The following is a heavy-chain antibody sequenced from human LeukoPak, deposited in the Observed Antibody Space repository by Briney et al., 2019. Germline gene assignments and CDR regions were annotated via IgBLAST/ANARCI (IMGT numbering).Heavy chain of an antibody. CDR1: GYSFTTYW. V-gene: IGHV5-51*01. Sequence: GESLKISCKGSGYSFTTYWFGWVRQMPGKGLEWMGIIYPGDSETRYTPLFQCQATIPSDKSISTAYLQWSSLKASDTAMYYCARALTIFGVVIPYVYSYWGQGTLVSVSS. CDR2: IYPGDSET. J-gene: IGHJ4*02. D-gene: IGHD3-3*01. CDR3: ARALTIFGVVIPYVYSY.